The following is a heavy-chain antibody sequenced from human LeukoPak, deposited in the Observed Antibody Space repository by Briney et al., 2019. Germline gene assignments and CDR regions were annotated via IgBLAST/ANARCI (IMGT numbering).Heavy chain of an antibody. CDR3: AGTGNTMVRGVIDY. J-gene: IGHJ4*02. V-gene: IGHV4-34*01. Sequence: SETLSLTCAVYGGSFSGYYWSWIRQPPGKGLEWIGEINHSGSTNYNPSLKSRVTISVDTSKNQFSLKLSSVTAADTAVYYCAGTGNTMVRGVIDYWGQGTLVTVSS. CDR2: INHSGST. D-gene: IGHD3-10*01. CDR1: GGSFSGYY.